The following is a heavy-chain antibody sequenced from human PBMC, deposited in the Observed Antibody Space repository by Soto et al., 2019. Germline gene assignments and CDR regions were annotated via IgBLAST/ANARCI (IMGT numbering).Heavy chain of an antibody. J-gene: IGHJ4*02. CDR3: ATSDRIENYWYY. V-gene: IGHV4-39*01. Sequence: PSETLSLTCTVSGGSISSSSYYWGWIRQPPGKGLEWIGSIYYSGSTYYNPSLKSRVTISVDTSKNQFSLKLSSVTAADTAVYYRATSDRIENYWYYWGQGTLVTVSS. CDR2: IYYSGST. CDR1: GGSISSSSYY. D-gene: IGHD2-8*02.